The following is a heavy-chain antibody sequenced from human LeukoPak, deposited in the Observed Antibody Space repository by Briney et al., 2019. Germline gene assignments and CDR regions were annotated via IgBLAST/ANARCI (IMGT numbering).Heavy chain of an antibody. CDR1: GFTFDDYG. V-gene: IGHV3-23*01. J-gene: IGHJ4*02. Sequence: TGGSLRLSCAASGFTFDDYGMSWVRQAPGKGLEWVSASGGSTYYADSVKGRFTISRDNSKNTLYLQMNSLRADDTAVYYCATYRQVLLPFESWGQGTLVTVSS. D-gene: IGHD2-8*02. CDR3: ATYRQVLLPFES. CDR2: SGGST.